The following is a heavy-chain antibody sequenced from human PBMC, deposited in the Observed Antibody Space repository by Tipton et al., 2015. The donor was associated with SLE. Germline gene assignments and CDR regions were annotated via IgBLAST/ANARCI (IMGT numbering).Heavy chain of an antibody. CDR3: ARHLYYYYGMDV. J-gene: IGHJ6*02. V-gene: IGHV4-59*08. CDR1: GGPISSYY. CDR2: IYYSGST. Sequence: TLSLTCTVSGGPISSYYWSWIRQPPGKGLEWIGYIYYSGSTNHNPSLKSRVTISVDTSKNQFSLKLSSVTAADTAIYYCARHLYYYYGMDVWGQGTTVTVSS.